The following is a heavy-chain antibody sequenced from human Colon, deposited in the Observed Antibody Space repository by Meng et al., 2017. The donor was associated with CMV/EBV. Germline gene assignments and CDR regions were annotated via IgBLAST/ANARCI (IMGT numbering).Heavy chain of an antibody. D-gene: IGHD2-15*01. CDR2: ISSSSSYI. Sequence: GESLKISCAASGFTFSSYSMNWVRQAPGKGLEWVSSISSSSSYIYYADSVKGRFTISRDNAKNSLYLQMNSLRAEDTAVYYCARFQPGGAFDTWGQGTMVT. CDR1: GFTFSSYS. J-gene: IGHJ3*02. V-gene: IGHV3-21*01. CDR3: ARFQPGGAFDT.